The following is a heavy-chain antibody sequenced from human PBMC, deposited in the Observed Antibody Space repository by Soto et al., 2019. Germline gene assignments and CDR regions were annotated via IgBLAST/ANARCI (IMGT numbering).Heavy chain of an antibody. CDR2: TYYRSKWYN. J-gene: IGHJ6*02. CDR3: ARDRDIVVVPAAIRSNYYYYGMDV. Sequence: PAQTLSLTCAISGDSVSSNSAAWNWIRQSPSRGLEWLGRTYYRSKWYNDYAVSVKSRITINPDTSKNQFSLQLNSVTPEDTAVYYCARDRDIVVVPAAIRSNYYYYGMDVWGQGTTVTVSS. V-gene: IGHV6-1*01. CDR1: GDSVSSNSAA. D-gene: IGHD2-2*02.